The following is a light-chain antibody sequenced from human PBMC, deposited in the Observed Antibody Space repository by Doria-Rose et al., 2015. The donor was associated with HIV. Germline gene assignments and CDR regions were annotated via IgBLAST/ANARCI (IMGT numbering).Light chain of an antibody. V-gene: IGKV4-1*01. J-gene: IGKJ3*01. CDR3: QQYYDAPS. CDR1: QSLLYTSKNY. CDR2: RAP. Sequence: DIQVTQSPESLGMSLGERATLNCKSNQSLLYTSKNYLAWYQQKPGQPPKLLIYRAPTRQSGVPARFSGSGSGTDFTLTISSLEAEDVAVYYCQQYYDAPSFGPGTTVDIK.